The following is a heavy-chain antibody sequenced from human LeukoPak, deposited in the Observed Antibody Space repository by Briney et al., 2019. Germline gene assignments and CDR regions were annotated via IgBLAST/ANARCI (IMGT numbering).Heavy chain of an antibody. CDR2: IPYDGSNK. J-gene: IGHJ4*02. CDR1: GFTFSSYG. D-gene: IGHD3-9*01. CDR3: AKTGGYFDWPYYFDY. V-gene: IGHV3-30*18. Sequence: GGSLRLSCAASGFTFSSYGMHWVRQAPGKGLEWVAVIPYDGSNKYYADSVKGRFTISRDNSKNTLYLQMNSLRAEDTAVYYCAKTGGYFDWPYYFDYWGQGTLVTVSS.